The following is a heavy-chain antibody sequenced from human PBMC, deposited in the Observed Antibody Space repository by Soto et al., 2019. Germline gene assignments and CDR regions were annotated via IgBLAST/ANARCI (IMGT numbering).Heavy chain of an antibody. J-gene: IGHJ4*02. D-gene: IGHD5-12*01. CDR3: VRVVAIPGYPDN. V-gene: IGHV1-69*12. CDR2: IVTIVDTS. CDR1: GGTFSSYA. Sequence: QVQLVQSGAEVRQPASSVKVSCKTSGGTFSSYAISWVRQAPGQGLEWMGGIVTIVDTSTYAQKFQGRVRITADESTSTVYMELSSLRSDDTAVYYCVRVVAIPGYPDNWGQGTLVTVSS.